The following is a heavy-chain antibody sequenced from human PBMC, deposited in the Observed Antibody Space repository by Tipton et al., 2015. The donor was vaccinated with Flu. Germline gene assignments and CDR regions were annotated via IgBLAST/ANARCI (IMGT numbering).Heavy chain of an antibody. CDR3: ARHTGDSVRGVVDY. CDR2: IYHSGTT. J-gene: IGHJ4*02. D-gene: IGHD3-10*02. V-gene: IGHV4-38-2*01. CDR1: GDSISSDFY. Sequence: LRLSCAVSGDSISSDFYWAWIRQPPGKGLEWIGTIYHSGTTYYNPSLKSRLTLSVDTSKNQFSLKLNSVTAADTAVYYCARHTGDSVRGVVDYWGQGTLVTVSS.